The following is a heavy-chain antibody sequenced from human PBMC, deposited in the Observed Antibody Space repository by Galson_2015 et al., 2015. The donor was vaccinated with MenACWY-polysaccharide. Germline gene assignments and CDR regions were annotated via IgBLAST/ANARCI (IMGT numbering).Heavy chain of an antibody. CDR1: GFTFSSSD. D-gene: IGHD6-25*01. Sequence: SLRLSCAASGFTFSSSDIHWVRQVTGKGLEWVSAIGTATDTYYSVSVKGRFTISRENAKSSVYLQMTSLRAGDTAVYYCARESSGSHGAFDVWGQGTMVTVSS. J-gene: IGHJ3*01. CDR2: IGTATDT. CDR3: ARESSGSHGAFDV. V-gene: IGHV3-13*01.